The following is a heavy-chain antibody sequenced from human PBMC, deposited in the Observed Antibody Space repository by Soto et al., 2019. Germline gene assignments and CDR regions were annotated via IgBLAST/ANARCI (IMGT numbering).Heavy chain of an antibody. D-gene: IGHD3-22*01. CDR1: GGSISSGGYY. CDR2: IYYSGST. CDR3: ARDTGYYDSSGYHWFDP. J-gene: IGHJ5*02. Sequence: SETLSLTCTVSGGSISSGGYYCSWIRQHTGKGLEWIGYIYYSGSTYYNPSLKSRVTISVDTSKNQFSLKLSSVTAADTAVYYCARDTGYYDSSGYHWFDPWGQGTLVTAPQ. V-gene: IGHV4-31*03.